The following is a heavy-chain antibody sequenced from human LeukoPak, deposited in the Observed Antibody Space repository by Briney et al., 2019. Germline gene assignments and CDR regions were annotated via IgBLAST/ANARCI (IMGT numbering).Heavy chain of an antibody. CDR1: RFIFSTFW. V-gene: IGHV3-7*04. J-gene: IGHJ4*02. D-gene: IGHD1-26*01. CDR3: ARDLGASGSFDY. CDR2: IKKVGSEQ. Sequence: GGSLRLSCAASRFIFSTFWMHWVRQAPGKGLEWVASIKKVGSEQYYVDSVKGRFTISRDNAKDSIYLQMNSLRVEDTAVYYCARDLGASGSFDYWGQGTLVTVSS.